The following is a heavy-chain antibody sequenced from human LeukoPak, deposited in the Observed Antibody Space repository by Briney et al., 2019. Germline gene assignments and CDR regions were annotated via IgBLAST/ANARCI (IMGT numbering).Heavy chain of an antibody. Sequence: GGSLLLSCAASGFTFSSYAMSWVRRAPGKGLEWVSAISGSGGSTYYADSVKGRFTISRDNSKNTLYLQMNSLRAEDTAVYYCAKVPDYGDYYGLNYYYGMDVWGQGTTVTVSS. CDR1: GFTFSSYA. J-gene: IGHJ6*02. CDR3: AKVPDYGDYYGLNYYYGMDV. CDR2: ISGSGGST. D-gene: IGHD4-17*01. V-gene: IGHV3-23*01.